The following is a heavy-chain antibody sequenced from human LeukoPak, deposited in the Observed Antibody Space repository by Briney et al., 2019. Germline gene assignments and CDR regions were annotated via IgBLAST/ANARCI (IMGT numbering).Heavy chain of an antibody. CDR2: IWYDGSSK. D-gene: IGHD3-3*01. J-gene: IGHJ4*02. CDR1: GFTFSSYG. V-gene: IGHV3-33*01. Sequence: GRSLRLSCAAPGFTFSSYGMHWVRQAPGKGLEWVAVIWYDGSSKYYADSVKGRFTISRDNSKNTLYLQMNSLRAEDTAVYYCAREGYSYYDFWSGYYRGEYFDYWGQGTLVTVSS. CDR3: AREGYSYYDFWSGYYRGEYFDY.